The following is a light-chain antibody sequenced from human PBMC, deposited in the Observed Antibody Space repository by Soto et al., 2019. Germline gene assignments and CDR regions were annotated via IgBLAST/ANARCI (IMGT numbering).Light chain of an antibody. V-gene: IGKV3D-20*01. CDR1: QSVSNNY. J-gene: IGKJ5*01. CDR2: DAS. Sequence: EIVLTQSPGTLSLSPGERATLSCRASQSVSNNYLAWYQHRPGLAPRLLIHDASSRATGIPDRFSGTKSGTDFTLTIRRLEPEDAAVYYCQQYGSSPITFGQGTRLEIK. CDR3: QQYGSSPIT.